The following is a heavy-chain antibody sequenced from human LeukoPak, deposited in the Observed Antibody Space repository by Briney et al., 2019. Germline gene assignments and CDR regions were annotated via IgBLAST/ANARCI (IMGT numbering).Heavy chain of an antibody. CDR2: ISAYNGNT. V-gene: IGHV1-18*01. D-gene: IGHD2-2*01. Sequence: ASVKVSCKASGYTFTSYGISWVRQAPGQGLEWMGWISAYNGNTNYAQKLQGRVTMTTDTSTSTAYMELRSLRSDDAAVYYCAGEYQLLSANPMDVWGKGTTVTVSS. CDR3: AGEYQLLSANPMDV. J-gene: IGHJ6*03. CDR1: GYTFTSYG.